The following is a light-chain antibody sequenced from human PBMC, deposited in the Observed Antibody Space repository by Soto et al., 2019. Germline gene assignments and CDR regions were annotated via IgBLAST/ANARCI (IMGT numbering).Light chain of an antibody. CDR3: SSYTSGRTWV. Sequence: QSVLTQPASVSGSPGQSITISCTGTSSDVGGYNYVSWYQQHPGKAPKLMIYEVSNRPSGVSNRFSGSKSGNTASLTISGLQAEDEADYYCSSYTSGRTWVFGGGTKVTVL. J-gene: IGLJ3*02. CDR1: SSDVGGYNY. V-gene: IGLV2-14*01. CDR2: EVS.